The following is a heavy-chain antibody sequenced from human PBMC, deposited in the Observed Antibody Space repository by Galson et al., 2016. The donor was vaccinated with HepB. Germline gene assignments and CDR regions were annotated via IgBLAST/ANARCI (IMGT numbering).Heavy chain of an antibody. V-gene: IGHV3-23*01. CDR3: VTTDYYITRYFVH. CDR2: IGDSGGSP. CDR1: GFTFNKYA. D-gene: IGHD3-10*01. J-gene: IGHJ4*03. Sequence: SLRLSCAASGFTFNKYAMSWVRQVPRKGLEWVSSIGDSGGSPSYADSVEGRFTISRDNSKNTLHLQMNSLRAEDTATYYCVTTDYYITRYFVHWGQGAWSPSPQ.